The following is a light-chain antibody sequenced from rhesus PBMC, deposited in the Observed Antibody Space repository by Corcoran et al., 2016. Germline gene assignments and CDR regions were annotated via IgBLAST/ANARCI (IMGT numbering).Light chain of an antibody. V-gene: IGKV1-74*01. CDR1: ENVNNH. CDR3: LQDSSSPWT. CDR2: KAS. J-gene: IGKJ1*01. Sequence: DIQMTQSPSSLSASVGDRVTITCRASENVNNHLHWYQQKPGKAPMLLIYKASTLQSGVPSRLSGSGSGTDFTLTIRSLQPEDFATYYCLQDSSSPWTFGQGTKVEIK.